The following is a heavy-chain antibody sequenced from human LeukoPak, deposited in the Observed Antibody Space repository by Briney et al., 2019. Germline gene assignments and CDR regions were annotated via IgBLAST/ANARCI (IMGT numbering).Heavy chain of an antibody. J-gene: IGHJ4*02. CDR3: AILWELLAFDY. CDR2: ISGSGGST. V-gene: IGHV3-23*01. CDR1: GFTFSNAY. Sequence: GGSLRLSCAASGFTFSNAYMNWVRQAPGKGPEWVSAISGSGGSTYYADSVKGRFTISRDNSKNTLYLQMNSLRAEDTAVYYCAILWELLAFDYWGQGTLVTVSS. D-gene: IGHD1-26*01.